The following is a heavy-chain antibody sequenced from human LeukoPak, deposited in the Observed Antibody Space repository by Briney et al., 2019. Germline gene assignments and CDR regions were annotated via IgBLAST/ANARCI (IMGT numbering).Heavy chain of an antibody. Sequence: GGSLRLSCAASGFTFSRYWMHWVRQVPGKGLVWVSRINDDGSATFYADSVKGQLTISRDNAKNTLFLQINSLRAEDTAVYYCAREILAPGKTHDYWGQGTLVTVSS. V-gene: IGHV3-74*01. CDR2: INDDGSAT. CDR3: AREILAPGKTHDY. J-gene: IGHJ4*02. CDR1: GFTFSRYW.